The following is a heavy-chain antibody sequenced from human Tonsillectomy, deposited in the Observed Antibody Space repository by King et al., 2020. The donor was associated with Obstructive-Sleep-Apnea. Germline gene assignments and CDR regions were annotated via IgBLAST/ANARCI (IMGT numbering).Heavy chain of an antibody. D-gene: IGHD2-15*01. CDR2: IYYSGDT. CDR1: GGSISSGGYS. V-gene: IGHV4-30-4*07. Sequence: VQLQESGPGLVKPSQTLSLTCAVSGGSISSGGYSWSWIRQPPGKGLEWIGYIYYSGDTYYNPFLKSRVTISVDTSKNQFSLKLSSVTAADTAVYYCAREGYCSGGSCYSNNWFDPWGQGTLVTVSS. J-gene: IGHJ5*02. CDR3: AREGYCSGGSCYSNNWFDP.